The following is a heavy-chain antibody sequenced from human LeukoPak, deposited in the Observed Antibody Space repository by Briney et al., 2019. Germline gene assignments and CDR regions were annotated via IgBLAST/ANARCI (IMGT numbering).Heavy chain of an antibody. D-gene: IGHD3-3*01. J-gene: IGHJ4*02. V-gene: IGHV4-39*07. CDR3: ARRPLRFFPPRGPIDY. Sequence: SETLSLTCTVSGDSISSSSYYWGWIRQPPEKGLEWIGEINHSGSTNYNPSLKSRVTISVDTSKNQFSLKLSSVTAADTAVYYCARRPLRFFPPRGPIDYWGQGTLVTVSS. CDR2: INHSGST. CDR1: GDSISSSSYY.